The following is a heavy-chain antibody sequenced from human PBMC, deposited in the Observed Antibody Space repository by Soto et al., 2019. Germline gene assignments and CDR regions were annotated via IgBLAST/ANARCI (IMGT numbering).Heavy chain of an antibody. CDR2: ISSSSSYI. CDR3: ARGLVLRFVEWLSPLGY. CDR1: GFTFSSYS. D-gene: IGHD3-3*01. Sequence: EVQLVESGGGLVKPGGSLRLSCAASGFTFSSYSMNWVRQAPGKGLEWVSSISSSSSYIYYADSVKGRFTISRDNAKNSLYLQMNSLRAEDTAVYDCARGLVLRFVEWLSPLGYWGQGTLVTVSS. J-gene: IGHJ4*02. V-gene: IGHV3-21*01.